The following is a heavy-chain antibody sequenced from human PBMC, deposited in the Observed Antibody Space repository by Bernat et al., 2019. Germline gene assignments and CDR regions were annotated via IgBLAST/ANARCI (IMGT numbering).Heavy chain of an antibody. CDR2: IIPILGIA. CDR1: GGTFSSYT. Sequence: QVQLVQSGAEVKKPGSSVKVSCKASGGTFSSYTISWVRQAPGQGLEWMGRIIPILGIANYAQKFQGRVTITADKSTSTAYMELSSLRSEDTAVYYCAIRDCSGGSCFTGGYYYGMDVWGQGTTVTVSS. V-gene: IGHV1-69*02. CDR3: AIRDCSGGSCFTGGYYYGMDV. J-gene: IGHJ6*02. D-gene: IGHD2-15*01.